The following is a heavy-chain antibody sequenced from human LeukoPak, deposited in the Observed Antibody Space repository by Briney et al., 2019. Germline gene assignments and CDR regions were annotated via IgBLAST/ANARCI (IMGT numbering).Heavy chain of an antibody. J-gene: IGHJ4*02. Sequence: SETLSLTCTVSGGSISSSSYYWGWIRQPPGKGLEWIGSIYYSGSTYYNPSLKSRVTISVDTSKNQFSLKLSSVTAADTAVYYCARHPGYSSGWYLNFDYWGQGTLVTVSS. CDR2: IYYSGST. CDR3: ARHPGYSSGWYLNFDY. CDR1: GGSISSSSYY. V-gene: IGHV4-39*01. D-gene: IGHD6-19*01.